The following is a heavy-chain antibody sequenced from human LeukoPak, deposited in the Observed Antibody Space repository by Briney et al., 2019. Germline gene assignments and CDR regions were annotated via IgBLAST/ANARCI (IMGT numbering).Heavy chain of an antibody. J-gene: IGHJ4*02. V-gene: IGHV1-8*02. D-gene: IGHD6-6*01. CDR3: ARALRRIAASGY. Sequence: ASVKVSCKASGYTFTSYGINWVRQATGQGLEWMGWMNPNSGNTGYAQKFQGRVTMTRNTSISTAYMELSSLRSEDTAVYYCARALRRIAASGYWGQGTLVTVSS. CDR1: GYTFTSYG. CDR2: MNPNSGNT.